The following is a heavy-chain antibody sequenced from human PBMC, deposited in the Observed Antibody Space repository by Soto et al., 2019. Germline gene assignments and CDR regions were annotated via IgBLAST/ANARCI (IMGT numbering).Heavy chain of an antibody. CDR3: AKDRIPGWYTDFDY. Sequence: LRLSCAASGFTFSNYAMSWVRQAPGRGLEWVSAISDSGGNTNYVDSVKGRFTISRDNSKNTLYPQMNRLRAEDTAVYYCAKDRIPGWYTDFDYWGQGTLVTVSS. V-gene: IGHV3-23*01. CDR2: ISDSGGNT. D-gene: IGHD6-19*01. CDR1: GFTFSNYA. J-gene: IGHJ4*02.